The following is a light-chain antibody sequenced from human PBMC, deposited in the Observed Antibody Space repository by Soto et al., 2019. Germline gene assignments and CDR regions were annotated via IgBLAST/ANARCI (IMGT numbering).Light chain of an antibody. J-gene: IGLJ3*02. CDR2: EVN. CDR3: QSYDTSVSGARV. CDR1: SSDIGAYDY. Sequence: QSALTQPASLSGSPGQSITISCTGTSSDIGAYDYVSWFQQHPGKAPKLMISEVNNRPSGVSNRFSGSKSGNTAYLTISGLQVEDEADYYCQSYDTSVSGARVFGGGTKLTVL. V-gene: IGLV2-14*01.